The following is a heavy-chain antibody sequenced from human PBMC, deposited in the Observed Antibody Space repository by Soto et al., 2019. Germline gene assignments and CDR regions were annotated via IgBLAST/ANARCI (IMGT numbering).Heavy chain of an antibody. Sequence: QVQLVESGGGVVQPGRSLRLSCAASGFTFSSYGMHWVRQAPGKGLEWVAVISYDGSNKYYADSVKGRFTISRDNSKNTLYLQMNSLRAEDTAVYYWAKDPYYYDSSGYLTWGQGTLVTVSS. V-gene: IGHV3-30*18. CDR1: GFTFSSYG. CDR3: AKDPYYYDSSGYLT. D-gene: IGHD3-22*01. CDR2: ISYDGSNK. J-gene: IGHJ5*02.